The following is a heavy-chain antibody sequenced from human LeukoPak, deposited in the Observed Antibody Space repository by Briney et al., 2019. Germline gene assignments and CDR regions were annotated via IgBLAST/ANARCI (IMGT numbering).Heavy chain of an antibody. Sequence: SETLSLTCTVSGGSISSYYWSWIRQPPGKGLEWIGYIYYSGSINYNPSLKSRVTISVDTSKNQFSLKLSSVTAADTAVYYCARGWRPYFDYWGQGTLVTVSS. J-gene: IGHJ4*02. CDR1: GGSISSYY. CDR3: ARGWRPYFDY. V-gene: IGHV4-59*01. CDR2: IYYSGSI.